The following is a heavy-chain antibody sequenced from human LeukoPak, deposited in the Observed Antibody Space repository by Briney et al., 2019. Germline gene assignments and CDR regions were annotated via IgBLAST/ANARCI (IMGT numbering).Heavy chain of an antibody. CDR1: GYTFTGYY. Sequence: ASVKVSCKASGYTFTGYYIHWVRQAPGQGLEWMAWINPDSGDSYSAPKLQGRVTMTRDTSISTASMEVSWLTSDDTAVYYCATGVATAFTYWGQGTLVTVSS. J-gene: IGHJ4*02. CDR3: ATGVATAFTY. CDR2: INPDSGDS. V-gene: IGHV1-2*02. D-gene: IGHD5-12*01.